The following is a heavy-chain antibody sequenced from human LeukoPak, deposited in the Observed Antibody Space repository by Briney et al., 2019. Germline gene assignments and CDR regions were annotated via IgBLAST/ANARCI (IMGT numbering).Heavy chain of an antibody. D-gene: IGHD3-10*01. J-gene: IGHJ4*02. V-gene: IGHV4-34*01. Sequence: SETLSLTCAVYGGSFSGYYWSWIRQPPGKGLEWIGEINHSGSTNYNPSLKSRVTISVDTSKNQFSLKLSSVTAADTAVYYCARLSFGRSFDYWGQGTLVTVSS. CDR3: ARLSFGRSFDY. CDR1: GGSFSGYY. CDR2: INHSGST.